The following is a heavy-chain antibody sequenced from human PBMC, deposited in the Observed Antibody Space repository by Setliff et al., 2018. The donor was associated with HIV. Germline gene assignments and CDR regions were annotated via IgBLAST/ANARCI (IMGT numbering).Heavy chain of an antibody. CDR2: IYYSGTT. Sequence: KPSETLSLTCTVSGASISSYYWNWIRQPPGKGLERIGYIYYSGTTSYNPSLKSRVTMSVDTSKNQVSLNLTSVTAADTAVYYCAKELKSRAVGGRNRYFDLWGRGTLVTVSS. J-gene: IGHJ2*01. CDR1: GASISSYY. CDR3: AKELKSRAVGGRNRYFDL. V-gene: IGHV4-59*01. D-gene: IGHD6-19*01.